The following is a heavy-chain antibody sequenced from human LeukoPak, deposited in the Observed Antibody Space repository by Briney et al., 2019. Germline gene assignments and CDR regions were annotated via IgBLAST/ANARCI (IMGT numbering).Heavy chain of an antibody. CDR3: ARVVKYSSGPLTDLLPYXXDS. D-gene: IGHD6-19*01. CDR1: GYTFTSYA. Sequence: ASVKVSCKASGYTFTSYAMHWVRQAPGQRLEWMGWINAGNGNTKYSQEFQGRVTISRDTSASTAYMELSSLRSEDMAVYYCARVVKYSSGPLTDLLPYXXDSXXXGTXVTVSS. V-gene: IGHV1-3*03. J-gene: IGHJ4*02. CDR2: INAGNGNT.